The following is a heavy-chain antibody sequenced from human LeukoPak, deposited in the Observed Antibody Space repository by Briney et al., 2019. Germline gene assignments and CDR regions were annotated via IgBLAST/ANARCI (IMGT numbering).Heavy chain of an antibody. V-gene: IGHV3-7*01. J-gene: IGHJ4*02. CDR1: GFDFSTYW. Sequence: GGSLRLSCVASGFDFSTYWMSWVRQTPAKGLEWIANIKQDGSDKYYVDSVKGRFTVSKDNAKNSLCLQMNNVRVEDTGVYYCARGFLANWGQGTLVTVSS. CDR3: ARGFLAN. CDR2: IKQDGSDK.